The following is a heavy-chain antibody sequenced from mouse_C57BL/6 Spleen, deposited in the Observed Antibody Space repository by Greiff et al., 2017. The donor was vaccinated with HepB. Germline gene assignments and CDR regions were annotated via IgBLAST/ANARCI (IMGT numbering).Heavy chain of an antibody. J-gene: IGHJ2*01. D-gene: IGHD3-2*02. Sequence: VQLQQSGAELVRPGASVKLSCKASGYTFTDYYINWVKQRPGQGLEWIARIYPGSGNTYYNEKFKGKATLTAEKSSSTAYMQLSSLTSEDSAVYFCARQLRLQGYFDYCGQGTPLTVSS. CDR2: IYPGSGNT. CDR1: GYTFTDYY. CDR3: ARQLRLQGYFDY. V-gene: IGHV1-76*01.